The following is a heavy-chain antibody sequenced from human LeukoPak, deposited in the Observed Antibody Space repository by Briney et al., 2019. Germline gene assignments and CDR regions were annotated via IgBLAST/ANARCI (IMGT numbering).Heavy chain of an antibody. CDR3: AREPIAVAATYFDY. Sequence: GGSLRLSCAASGFTFSSYAMHWVRQAPGKGLEWVAVISYDGSNKYYADSVKGRFTISRDNSKNTLYLQMNSPRAEDTAVYYCAREPIAVAATYFDYWGQGTLVTVSS. CDR1: GFTFSSYA. J-gene: IGHJ4*02. D-gene: IGHD6-19*01. CDR2: ISYDGSNK. V-gene: IGHV3-30*04.